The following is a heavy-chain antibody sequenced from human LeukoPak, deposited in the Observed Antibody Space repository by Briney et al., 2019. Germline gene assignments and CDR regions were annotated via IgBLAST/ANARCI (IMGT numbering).Heavy chain of an antibody. V-gene: IGHV3-23*01. J-gene: IGHJ5*02. D-gene: IGHD2-15*01. CDR1: EFTFSSYA. CDR3: AKDGFRGDCIGGSCYPFDP. CDR2: ISDSGGNT. Sequence: GGSLRLSCAASEFTFSSYAMSWVRQAPGKGLEWVSTISDSGGNTYYADSVKGRFTISRDNSKNTLYLQMNSLRAEDTALYYCAKDGFRGDCIGGSCYPFDPWGQGTLVTVSS.